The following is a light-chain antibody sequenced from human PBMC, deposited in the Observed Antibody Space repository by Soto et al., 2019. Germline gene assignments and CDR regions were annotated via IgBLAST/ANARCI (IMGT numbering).Light chain of an antibody. Sequence: VFTPSPVPLFLSPGERATLSCRASQSFRGLLAWYQQKPGQAPRLLIYDAYNRATGIPPRFSGSGSGTDFTLTISSLEPEDSAVYYCQQRHMWPITFGQGTRLEIK. V-gene: IGKV3-11*01. CDR3: QQRHMWPIT. CDR2: DAY. CDR1: QSFRGL. J-gene: IGKJ5*01.